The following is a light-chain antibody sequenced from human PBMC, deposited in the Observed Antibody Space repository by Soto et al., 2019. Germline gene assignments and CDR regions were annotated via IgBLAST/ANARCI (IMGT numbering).Light chain of an antibody. V-gene: IGLV2-8*01. CDR1: SSDVGGYNY. CDR3: SSYTSTNTVV. Sequence: QSALTQPPSASGSPGQSVTISCTGTSSDVGGYNYVSWYQQHPGKAPKLMIYEVSKRPSGVPDRFSGSKSGNTASLTISGLQAEDEAVYYCSSYTSTNTVVFGGGTKLTVL. CDR2: EVS. J-gene: IGLJ2*01.